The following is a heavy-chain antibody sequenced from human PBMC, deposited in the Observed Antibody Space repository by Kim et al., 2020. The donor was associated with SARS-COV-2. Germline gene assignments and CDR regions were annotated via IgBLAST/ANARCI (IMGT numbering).Heavy chain of an antibody. D-gene: IGHD3-22*01. CDR2: IYHSGST. Sequence: SETLSLTCTVSGYSISSGYYWGWIRQPPGKGLEWIGSIYHSGSTYYNPSLKSRVTISVDTSKNQFSLKLSSVTAADTAVYYCARVIRMIVVVNTHNWFDP. CDR3: ARVIRMIVVVNTHNWFDP. V-gene: IGHV4-38-2*02. J-gene: IGHJ5*02. CDR1: GYSISSGYY.